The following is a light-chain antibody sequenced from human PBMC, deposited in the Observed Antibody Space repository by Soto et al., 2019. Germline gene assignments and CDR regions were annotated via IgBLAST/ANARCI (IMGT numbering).Light chain of an antibody. CDR3: QQYNSYSQT. CDR1: PSVTNY. V-gene: IGKV3D-15*01. CDR2: GAF. J-gene: IGKJ1*01. Sequence: EILLTQSPATLSLSPGERATLSCRASPSVTNYLAWYQQKPGQPPRLLIYGAFNRAAGIPARFSGSGSGTEFTLTISSLQPDDFEPYYCQQYNSYSQTFGQGTKVDIK.